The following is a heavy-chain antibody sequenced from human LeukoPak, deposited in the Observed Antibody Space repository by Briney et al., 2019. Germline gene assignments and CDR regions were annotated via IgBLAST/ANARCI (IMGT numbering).Heavy chain of an antibody. CDR1: GGTFSSYA. CDR2: ISAYNGNT. J-gene: IGHJ3*02. V-gene: IGHV1-18*01. D-gene: IGHD4-17*01. CDR3: ARKMLGYGDYIAFDI. Sequence: ASVKVSCKASGGTFSSYAISWVRQAPGQGLEWMGWISAYNGNTNYAQKLQGRVTMTTDTSTSTAYMELRSLRSDDTAVYYCARKMLGYGDYIAFDIWGQGTMVTVSS.